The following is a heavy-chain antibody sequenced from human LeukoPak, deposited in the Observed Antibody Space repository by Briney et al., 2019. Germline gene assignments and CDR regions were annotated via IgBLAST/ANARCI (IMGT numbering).Heavy chain of an antibody. D-gene: IGHD6-13*01. CDR2: IIPIFGTA. Sequence: ASVKASCKASGGTFSSYAISWVRQAPGQGLEWMGRIIPIFGTANYAQKFQGRVTITTDESTSTAYMELSSLRSEDTAVYYCARQALAAAGGFDYWGQGTLVTVSS. V-gene: IGHV1-69*05. CDR3: ARQALAAAGGFDY. J-gene: IGHJ4*02. CDR1: GGTFSSYA.